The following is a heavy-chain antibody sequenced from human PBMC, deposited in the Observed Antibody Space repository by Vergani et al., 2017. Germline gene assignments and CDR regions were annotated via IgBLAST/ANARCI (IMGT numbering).Heavy chain of an antibody. D-gene: IGHD1-7*01. J-gene: IGHJ6*03. CDR2: INHSGST. Sequence: QVQLQQWGAGLLKPSETLSLTCAVYGGSFSGYYWSWIRQPPGKGLEWIGEINHSGSTNYNPSLKSRGTISVDTSKNQFSLKLSSVTAADTAVYYCARCGITGTISHYYYYMDVWGKGTTVTVSS. CDR1: GGSFSGYY. CDR3: ARCGITGTISHYYYYMDV. V-gene: IGHV4-34*01.